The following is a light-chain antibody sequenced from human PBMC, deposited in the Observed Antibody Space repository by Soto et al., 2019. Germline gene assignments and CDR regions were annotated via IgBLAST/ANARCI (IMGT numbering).Light chain of an antibody. CDR2: DAS. CDR1: RDITNY. Sequence: DIQMTQSPSSLSASVGDRVTITCQASRDITNYLSWYQQKPGKAPKLLISDASILETGVPSRFSGSGSGTDFTFTISSLQPEDIATYYCQQYDNIRVTFGQGTRLEIK. J-gene: IGKJ5*01. V-gene: IGKV1-33*01. CDR3: QQYDNIRVT.